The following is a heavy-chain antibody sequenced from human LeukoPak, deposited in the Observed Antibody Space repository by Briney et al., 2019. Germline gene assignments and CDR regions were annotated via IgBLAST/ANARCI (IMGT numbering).Heavy chain of an antibody. D-gene: IGHD1-14*01. Sequence: PSETLSLTCTVSGASISTYYWTWVRQPPGKGLEWIGSMYTSVTTKYNPSLKSRGTISVVTSKNRSSLNLISVTAADTAVYYCARHLAPYRPFHDWGQGSLVTVSS. CDR1: GASISTYY. CDR3: ARHLAPYRPFHD. J-gene: IGHJ4*02. V-gene: IGHV4-4*09. CDR2: MYTSVTT.